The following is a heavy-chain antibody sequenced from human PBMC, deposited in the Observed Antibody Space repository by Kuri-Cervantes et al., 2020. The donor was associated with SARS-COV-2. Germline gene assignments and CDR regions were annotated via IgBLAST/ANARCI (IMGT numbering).Heavy chain of an antibody. CDR2: INYSGTT. D-gene: IGHD3-10*01. V-gene: IGHV4-39*07. J-gene: IGHJ6*03. CDR3: ARLRRHNNAWFVTGYYMDV. CDR1: GYSISSGGYS. Sequence: GSLRLSCAVSGYSISSGGYSWSWIRQPPGKGLEWIGEINYSGTTNYNPSLKSRVTMSVDTSKNQFSLNLTSVTAADTAVYYCARLRRHNNAWFVTGYYMDVWGKGTTVTVSS.